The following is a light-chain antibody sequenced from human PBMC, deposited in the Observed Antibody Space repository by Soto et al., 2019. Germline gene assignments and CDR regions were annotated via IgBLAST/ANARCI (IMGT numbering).Light chain of an antibody. CDR3: LLSYSGGRPV. V-gene: IGLV7-46*01. J-gene: IGLJ3*02. Sequence: QAVVTQEPSLTVSPGGTATLTCGSSTGAVTSGHYPYWFQQKPGQAPRTLIYDTSNKHSWTPARFSGSLLGGKAALTLSGAQPEDESDYYCLLSYSGGRPVFGGGTKLTVL. CDR2: DTS. CDR1: TGAVTSGHY.